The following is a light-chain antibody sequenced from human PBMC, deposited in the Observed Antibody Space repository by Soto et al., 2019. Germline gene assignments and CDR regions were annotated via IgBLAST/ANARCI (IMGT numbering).Light chain of an antibody. Sequence: QSALTQPPSVSAAPGQKVTISCSGSSSNLGNNYVSWYQQLPGTAPKLLIYENNKRPSGIPDRFSGSKSGTSATLGITGLQTGDEADYYCGTWDSSLSGVFGGGTKVTVL. CDR3: GTWDSSLSGV. V-gene: IGLV1-51*02. CDR1: SSNLGNNY. J-gene: IGLJ2*01. CDR2: ENN.